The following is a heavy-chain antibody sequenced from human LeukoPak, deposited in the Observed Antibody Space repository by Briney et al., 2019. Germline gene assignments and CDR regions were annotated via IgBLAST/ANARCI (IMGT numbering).Heavy chain of an antibody. CDR2: MNPNSGNT. D-gene: IGHD3-3*01. V-gene: IGHV1-8*03. CDR3: ARAAIPGAFGFSGWNSFDP. Sequence: GASVKVSCKASGYTFTSYGISWVRQATGQGLEWMGWMNPNSGNTGYAQKFQGRVTITRNTSISTAYMELSSLRSEDTAVYYCARAAIPGAFGFSGWNSFDPWGQGTLVTVSS. CDR1: GYTFTSYG. J-gene: IGHJ5*02.